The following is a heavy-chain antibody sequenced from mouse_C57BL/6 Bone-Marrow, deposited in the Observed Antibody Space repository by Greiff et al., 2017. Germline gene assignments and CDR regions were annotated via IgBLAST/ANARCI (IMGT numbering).Heavy chain of an antibody. J-gene: IGHJ3*01. CDR2: IYPRSGNT. D-gene: IGHD3-2*02. CDR3: ARWERLLAWFAY. V-gene: IGHV1-81*01. Sequence: VQLVESGAELARPGASVKLSCKASGYTFTSYGISWVKQRTGQGLEWIGEIYPRSGNTYYNENFKGKATLTADKYSSTAYMELRSLRSEDSAVLFCARWERLLAWFAYWGQGTLVTVSA. CDR1: GYTFTSYG.